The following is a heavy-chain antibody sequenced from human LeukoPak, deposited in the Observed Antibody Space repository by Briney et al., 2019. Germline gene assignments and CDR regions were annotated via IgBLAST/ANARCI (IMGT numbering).Heavy chain of an antibody. CDR3: ARDLNWLLFDY. Sequence: GGSLRLSCEASGFTFSNNWMTWVRQAPGKGLEWVANIKQDGTKTYYVDSVKGRFTISRDNAKNSVYLQMNSLRAEDTAMYYCARDLNWLLFDYWGQGTLVTVSS. CDR2: IKQDGTKT. J-gene: IGHJ4*02. V-gene: IGHV3-7*01. D-gene: IGHD3-9*01. CDR1: GFTFSNNW.